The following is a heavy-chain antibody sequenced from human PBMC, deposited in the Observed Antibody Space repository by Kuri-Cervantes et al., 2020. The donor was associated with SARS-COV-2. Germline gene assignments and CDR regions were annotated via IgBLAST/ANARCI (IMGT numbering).Heavy chain of an antibody. Sequence: GGSLRLSCAASGFTFSSYEMNWVRQAPGKGLEWVSYISSSGSTIYYADSVKGRFTISRDNSKNTLYLQMNSLRAEDTAVYYCXSGYSIDYWGQGTLVTVSS. J-gene: IGHJ4*02. CDR1: GFTFSSYE. D-gene: IGHD3-22*01. CDR3: XSGYSIDY. V-gene: IGHV3-48*03. CDR2: ISSSGSTI.